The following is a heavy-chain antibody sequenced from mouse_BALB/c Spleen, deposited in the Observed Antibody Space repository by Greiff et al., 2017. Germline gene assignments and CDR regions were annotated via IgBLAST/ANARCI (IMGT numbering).Heavy chain of an antibody. J-gene: IGHJ2*01. D-gene: IGHD2-10*01. Sequence: EVKLMESGGGLVKPGGSLKLSCAASGFAFSSYDMSWVRQTPEKRLEWVAYISSGGGSTYYPDTVKGRFTISRDNAKNTLYLQMSSLKSEDTAMYYCARHPAYYGNYVDWGQGTTLTVSS. V-gene: IGHV5-12-1*01. CDR3: ARHPAYYGNYVD. CDR1: GFAFSSYD. CDR2: ISSGGGST.